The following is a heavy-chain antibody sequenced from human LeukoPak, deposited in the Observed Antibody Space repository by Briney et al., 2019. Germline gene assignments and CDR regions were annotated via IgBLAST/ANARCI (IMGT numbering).Heavy chain of an antibody. CDR3: ARSPVRGVLLLGKYYYYGMDV. CDR2: IYYSGST. D-gene: IGHD3-10*01. V-gene: IGHV4-39*01. Sequence: SETLSLTCTVSGGSISNSSYYWGWIRQPPGKGLEWIGNIYYSGSTYYNPSLKSRVTISVDTSKNQFSLKLSSVTAADTAVYYCARSPVRGVLLLGKYYYYGMDVWGQGTTVTVSS. J-gene: IGHJ6*02. CDR1: GGSISNSSYY.